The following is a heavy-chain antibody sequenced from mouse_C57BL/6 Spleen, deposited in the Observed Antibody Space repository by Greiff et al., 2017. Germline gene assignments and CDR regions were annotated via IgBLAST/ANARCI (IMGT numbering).Heavy chain of an antibody. V-gene: IGHV5-17*01. CDR2: ISSGSSTT. CDR3: ARVYYGYDEDFDY. Sequence: EVKLVESGGGLVKPGGSLKLSCAASGFTFSDYGMHWVRQAPEKGLEWVAYISSGSSTTYYADTVKGRFTISRDNAKNTLFLQMTSLRSEDTAMYYCARVYYGYDEDFDYWGQGTTLTVSS. D-gene: IGHD2-2*01. CDR1: GFTFSDYG. J-gene: IGHJ2*01.